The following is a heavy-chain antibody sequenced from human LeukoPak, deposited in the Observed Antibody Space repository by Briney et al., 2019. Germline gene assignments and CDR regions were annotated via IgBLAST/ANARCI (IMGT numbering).Heavy chain of an antibody. Sequence: GGTLRLSCAASGFTFSSYEMNWVRQAPGKGLEWVSYIDSSGSNIHYADSVKGRFTISRDNAKNSLYLQMNSLRAEDTAVYYCARVTVTTDYYYYMDVWGKGTTVTVSS. D-gene: IGHD4-11*01. CDR2: IDSSGSNI. CDR3: ARVTVTTDYYYYMDV. J-gene: IGHJ6*03. V-gene: IGHV3-48*03. CDR1: GFTFSSYE.